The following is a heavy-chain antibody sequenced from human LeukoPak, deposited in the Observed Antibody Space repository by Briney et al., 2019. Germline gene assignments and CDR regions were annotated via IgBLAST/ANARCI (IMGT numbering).Heavy chain of an antibody. Sequence: GGSLRLSCAASGFTFSSYRMNWVRQAPGKGLEWVSSISSSSSYIYYADSVKGRFTISRDNAKNSLYLQMNSLRAEDTAVYYCAREMTTVKIEELYYFDYWGQGTLVTVSS. V-gene: IGHV3-21*01. D-gene: IGHD4-11*01. CDR2: ISSSSSYI. J-gene: IGHJ4*02. CDR1: GFTFSSYR. CDR3: AREMTTVKIEELYYFDY.